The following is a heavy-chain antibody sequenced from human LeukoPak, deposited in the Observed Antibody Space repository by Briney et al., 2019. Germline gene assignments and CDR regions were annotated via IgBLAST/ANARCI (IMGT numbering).Heavy chain of an antibody. D-gene: IGHD2-21*01. CDR2: INRDGTEK. CDR1: GFNFSDSR. CDR3: VRGDWYFES. J-gene: IGHJ4*02. V-gene: IGHV3-7*04. Sequence: GGSQRLSCATSGFNFSDSRMTWVRQAPGKGLQWVANINRDGTEKHFLDSIEGRFTISRDNRKKSLYLQMNSLRPQDTAVYFCVRGDWYFESWGQGTLVTVSS.